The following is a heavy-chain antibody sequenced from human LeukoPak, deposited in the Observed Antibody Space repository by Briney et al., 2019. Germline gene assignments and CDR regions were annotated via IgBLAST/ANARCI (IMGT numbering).Heavy chain of an antibody. J-gene: IGHJ4*02. D-gene: IGHD5-24*01. CDR3: ARTPDVTRWLQPFDY. CDR1: GGSFSGYY. V-gene: IGHV4-34*01. Sequence: PSETLPLTCAVYGGSFSGYYWSWIRQPPGKGLEWIGEINHSGSTNYNPSLKSRVTISVDTSKNQFSLRLSSVTAADTAFYYCARTPDVTRWLQPFDYWGQGILVTVSS. CDR2: INHSGST.